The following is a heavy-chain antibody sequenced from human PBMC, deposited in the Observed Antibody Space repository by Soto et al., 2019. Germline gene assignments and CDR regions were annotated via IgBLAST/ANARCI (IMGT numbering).Heavy chain of an antibody. CDR3: ARVKYSSSPIDY. D-gene: IGHD6-6*01. CDR1: GDRFTSYY. V-gene: IGHV1-46*03. Sequence: ASVKLSCKACGDRFTSYYMHWVRQAPGQGLEWMGIINPSGGSTSYAQKFQGRVTMTRDTSTSTVYMELSSLRSEDTAVYYCARVKYSSSPIDYWGQGTLVTVSS. J-gene: IGHJ4*02. CDR2: INPSGGST.